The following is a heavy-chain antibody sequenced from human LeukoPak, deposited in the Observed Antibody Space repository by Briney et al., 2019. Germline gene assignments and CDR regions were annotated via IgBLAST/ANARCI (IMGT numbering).Heavy chain of an antibody. Sequence: GGSLRHSCAASGFTFSSYAMSWVRQAPGKGLEWVSAISGGGGSTYYADSVKGRFIISRDNSKNTLYLQMNSLRAEDTAVYYCAKDRDTAMVLDAFDTWGQGTMATVSA. CDR2: ISGGGGST. CDR3: AKDRDTAMVLDAFDT. J-gene: IGHJ3*02. CDR1: GFTFSSYA. V-gene: IGHV3-23*01. D-gene: IGHD5-18*01.